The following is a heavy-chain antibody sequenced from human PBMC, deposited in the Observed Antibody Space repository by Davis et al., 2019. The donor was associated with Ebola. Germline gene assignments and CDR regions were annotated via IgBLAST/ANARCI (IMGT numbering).Heavy chain of an antibody. CDR3: ARDFYDSSGHYYAQH. D-gene: IGHD3-22*01. Sequence: GESLKISCAASGFSFSDHYMDWVRQAPGKGLEWVGRIRNKAKGYTTEYAASVKGRFTISRDDSKNSLYLQMNSLITEDTAVYYCARDFYDSSGHYYAQHWGQGTLVTVSS. CDR2: IRNKAKGYTT. V-gene: IGHV3-72*01. CDR1: GFSFSDHY. J-gene: IGHJ1*01.